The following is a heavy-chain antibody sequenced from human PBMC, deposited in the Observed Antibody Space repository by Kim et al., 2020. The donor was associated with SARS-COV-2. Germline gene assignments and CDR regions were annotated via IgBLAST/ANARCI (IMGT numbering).Heavy chain of an antibody. D-gene: IGHD3-22*01. J-gene: IGHJ4*02. V-gene: IGHV7-4-1*02. CDR3: AREDITMTTDY. Sequence: PTYAQGFTGRFVFSLDTSVSTAYLQISSLKAEDTAVYYCAREDITMTTDYWGQGTLVTVSS. CDR2: P.